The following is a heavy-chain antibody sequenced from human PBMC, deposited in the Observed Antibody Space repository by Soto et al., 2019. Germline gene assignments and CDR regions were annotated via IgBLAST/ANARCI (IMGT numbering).Heavy chain of an antibody. D-gene: IGHD6-19*01. CDR1: GFTFSDSG. CDR3: VKGSDRTGWYDY. J-gene: IGHJ4*02. CDR2: ISRNGDTT. V-gene: IGHV3-64D*08. Sequence: PGGSLRLSCSASGFTFSDSGMHWVRQAPGKGLEYVSSISRNGDTTDYADSVKGRFTISRDNSKNTLYLQMSSLRSEDAAVYYCVKGSDRTGWYDYWGQGTLVTVSS.